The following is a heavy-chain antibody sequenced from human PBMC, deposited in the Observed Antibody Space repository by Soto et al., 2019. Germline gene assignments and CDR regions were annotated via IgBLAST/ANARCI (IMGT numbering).Heavy chain of an antibody. CDR3: TTGAVEGV. V-gene: IGHV3-15*07. CDR1: DFTISNAW. D-gene: IGHD2-15*01. J-gene: IGHJ6*02. CDR2: IKTKSEGEAT. Sequence: PGGSLRLSCAASDFTISNAWMNWVRQAPGKGLGWVGRIKTKSEGEATDYAAPLKGRFTISRDDSKNTLFLQMNSLKTEDTAVYYCTTGAVEGVSGQGATVTVSS.